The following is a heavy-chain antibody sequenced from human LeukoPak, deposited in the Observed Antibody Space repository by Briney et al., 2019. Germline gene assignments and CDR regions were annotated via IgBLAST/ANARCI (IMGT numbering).Heavy chain of an antibody. CDR3: VTGHYDSRMYFDL. V-gene: IGHV3-74*01. J-gene: IGHJ2*01. CDR1: VLTFSTYW. CDR2: IKFDGSLA. Sequence: GGSLRLSCTASVLTFSTYWVHWVRQAPGKGLVWVSQIKFDGSLASYADSVKGRFTISRDNAKNTVYLQMNSLGTEDTAVYYCVTGHYDSRMYFDLWGRGALVTVSS. D-gene: IGHD3-22*01.